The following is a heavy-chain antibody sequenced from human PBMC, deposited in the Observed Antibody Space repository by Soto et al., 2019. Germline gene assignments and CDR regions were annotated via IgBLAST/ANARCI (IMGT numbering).Heavy chain of an antibody. V-gene: IGHV3-23*01. CDR3: AKFACGGDCYSGYYFDY. D-gene: IGHD2-21*01. Sequence: EVQLLESGGGLVQPGGSLRLSCAASGFTFSSYAMSWVRQAPGKRLEWVSAISGSGGSTYYADSVKGRFTISRDNSKNTLYLQMNSLRAEDTAVYYCAKFACGGDCYSGYYFDYWGQGTLVTVSS. CDR2: ISGSGGST. CDR1: GFTFSSYA. J-gene: IGHJ4*02.